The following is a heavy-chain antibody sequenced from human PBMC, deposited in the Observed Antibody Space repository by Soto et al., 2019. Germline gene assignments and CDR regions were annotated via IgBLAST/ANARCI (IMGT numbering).Heavy chain of an antibody. D-gene: IGHD5-12*01. Sequence: SETLSLTCTVSGGSINAFYLSWVRQPAGKGLEWIGRIFSSGSTSFNPSLESRVAMSVDTSKNHFSLNLSSVTAADGAVYYCEREGSYSAYNFAHGIQLWSFDFWGQGALVTVSS. CDR2: IFSSGST. CDR1: GGSINAFY. V-gene: IGHV4-4*07. J-gene: IGHJ4*02. CDR3: EREGSYSAYNFAHGIQLWSFDF.